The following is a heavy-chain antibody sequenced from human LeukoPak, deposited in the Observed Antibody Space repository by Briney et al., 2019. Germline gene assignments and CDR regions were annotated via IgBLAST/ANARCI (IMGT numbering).Heavy chain of an antibody. CDR3: AREQGLRRFDY. Sequence: ASETLSLTCTVSGASISSTTYYWGWIRQPPRKGLEWIASIYYSGSTYYNPSLKSRVTISVDTSKNQSSLKLSSVTAADTAVYYCAREQGLRRFDYWGQGTLVTVSS. V-gene: IGHV4-39*07. J-gene: IGHJ4*02. D-gene: IGHD4-17*01. CDR2: IYYSGST. CDR1: GASISSTTYY.